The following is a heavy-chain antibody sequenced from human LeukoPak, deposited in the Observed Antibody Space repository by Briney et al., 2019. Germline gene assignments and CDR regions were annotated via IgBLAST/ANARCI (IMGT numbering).Heavy chain of an antibody. V-gene: IGHV3-11*04. J-gene: IGHJ3*02. CDR3: ARDVAYTSRGVDI. D-gene: IGHD6-13*01. CDR2: ITSSSSTI. Sequence: GGSLRLSCAASGFTFSDYYMSWIRQAPGKGLEWVSYITSSSSTIYYADSVKGRFTISKDNAKNSLYLQMNSLRAVDTAVYFCARDVAYTSRGVDIWGQGTMVTVSS. CDR1: GFTFSDYY.